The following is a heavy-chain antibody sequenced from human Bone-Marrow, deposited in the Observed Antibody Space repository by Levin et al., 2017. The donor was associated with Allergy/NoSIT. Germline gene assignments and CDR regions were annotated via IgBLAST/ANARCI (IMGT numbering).Heavy chain of an antibody. V-gene: IGHV1-69*13. CDR1: GGTFSSFP. CDR2: IIPVFRTT. CDR3: ARAMRRSFDWLSAFDS. Sequence: ASVKVSCRASGGTFSSFPLSWVRQAPGQGPEWMGGIIPVFRTTNYAQRFQGRLTITADESTSTAYMDLKGLTSDDTAMYYCARAMRRSFDWLSAFDSWGQGTLVTVSS. D-gene: IGHD3-9*01. J-gene: IGHJ4*02.